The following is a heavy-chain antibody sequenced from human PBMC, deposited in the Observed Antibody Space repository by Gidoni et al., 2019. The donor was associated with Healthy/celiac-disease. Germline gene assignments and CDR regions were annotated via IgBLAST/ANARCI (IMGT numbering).Heavy chain of an antibody. V-gene: IGHV3-30-3*01. CDR2: ISYDGSNK. CDR1: GSTFSSYA. D-gene: IGHD2-2*01. J-gene: IGHJ4*02. CDR3: ARDFCSSTSCPPDY. Sequence: QVQLVESGDGVVQPGRSLRLSCAASGSTFSSYAMHWARQAPGKGLEWVAVISYDGSNKYYADSVKGRFTISRDNSKNTLYLQMNSLRAEDTAVYYCARDFCSSTSCPPDYWGQGTLVTVSS.